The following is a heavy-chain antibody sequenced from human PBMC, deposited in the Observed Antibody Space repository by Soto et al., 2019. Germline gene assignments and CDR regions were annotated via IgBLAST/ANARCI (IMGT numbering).Heavy chain of an antibody. Sequence: SVKVSCKASGGTFSSYAISWVRQAPGQGLEWMGGIIPIFGTANYAQKFQGRVTITADKSTSTAYMELSSLRSEDTAVYYCARFSEPAGINYYYYYGMDVWGQGTTVTVSS. J-gene: IGHJ6*02. CDR1: GGTFSSYA. V-gene: IGHV1-69*06. D-gene: IGHD6-13*01. CDR2: IIPIFGTA. CDR3: ARFSEPAGINYYYYYGMDV.